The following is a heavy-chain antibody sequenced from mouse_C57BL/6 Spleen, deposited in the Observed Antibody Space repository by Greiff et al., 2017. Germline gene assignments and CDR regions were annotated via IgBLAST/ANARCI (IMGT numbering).Heavy chain of an antibody. CDR3: ARGGPPNPLVAY. Sequence: VQLQQPGAELVKPGASVKMSCKASGYTFTSYWITWVKQRPGQGLEWIGDIYPGSGSTNYNEKFKSKATLTVDTSSSAAYMQLSSLTSEDSSFYYCARGGPPNPLVAYWGQGTLVTVSA. J-gene: IGHJ3*01. CDR1: GYTFTSYW. V-gene: IGHV1-55*01. CDR2: IYPGSGST. D-gene: IGHD3-3*01.